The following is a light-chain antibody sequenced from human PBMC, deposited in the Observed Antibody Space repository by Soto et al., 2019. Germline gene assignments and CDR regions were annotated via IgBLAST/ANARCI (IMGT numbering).Light chain of an antibody. CDR3: SSYTTIKTVV. Sequence: QSVLTQPASVSGSPGQSITISCTGTSSDVGAYNYVSWYQQHPGKAPKLIIFEVSNRPSGISDRFSGFKSANTAYLTISGVQPEDEADYHCSSYTTIKTVVFGGGTKVTVL. J-gene: IGLJ2*01. CDR2: EVS. CDR1: SSDVGAYNY. V-gene: IGLV2-14*01.